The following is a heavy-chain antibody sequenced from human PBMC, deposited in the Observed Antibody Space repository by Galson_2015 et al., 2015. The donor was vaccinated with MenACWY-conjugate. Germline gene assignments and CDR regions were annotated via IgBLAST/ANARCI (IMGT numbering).Heavy chain of an antibody. CDR3: ARRDRQQQLVQAAFDV. V-gene: IGHV3-74*01. D-gene: IGHD6-13*01. Sequence: SLRLSCAASGFPFSSYWMYWVRQAPGEGLVWVSRISSDGSSTTYGDSVKGRFTISRDNAKNTLYLQMNSLRAEDTALYYCARRDRQQQLVQAAFDVWGQGTIVTVSS. J-gene: IGHJ3*01. CDR2: ISSDGSST. CDR1: GFPFSSYW.